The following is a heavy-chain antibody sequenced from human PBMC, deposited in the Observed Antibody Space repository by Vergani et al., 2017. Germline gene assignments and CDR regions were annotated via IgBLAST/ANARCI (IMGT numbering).Heavy chain of an antibody. Sequence: EVQVLESGGGLVQPGGSLRLSCAASGFTLSNYPLTWVRQAPGKGLEWVSAISANDDTYYADSVKGRFTVSRDNSKNTLYLQMNRLRAEDTAVYYCAKDHNQYNCWGQGTLVTVSS. V-gene: IGHV3-23*01. CDR3: AKDHNQYNC. CDR1: GFTLSNYP. J-gene: IGHJ4*02. CDR2: ISANDDT. D-gene: IGHD2/OR15-2a*01.